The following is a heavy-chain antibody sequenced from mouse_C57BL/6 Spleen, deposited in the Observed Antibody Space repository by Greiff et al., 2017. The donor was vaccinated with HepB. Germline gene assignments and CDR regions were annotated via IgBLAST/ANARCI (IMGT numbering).Heavy chain of an antibody. CDR3: ARWPYYYGSTYYFDY. CDR1: GYTFTSYG. J-gene: IGHJ2*01. Sequence: VQLQQSGAELARPGASVKLSCKASGYTFTSYGISWVKQRTGQGLEWIGEIYPRSGNTYYNEKFKGKATLTADKSSSTAYMELRSLTSEDSAVYVCARWPYYYGSTYYFDYWGQGTTLTVSS. V-gene: IGHV1-81*01. D-gene: IGHD1-1*01. CDR2: IYPRSGNT.